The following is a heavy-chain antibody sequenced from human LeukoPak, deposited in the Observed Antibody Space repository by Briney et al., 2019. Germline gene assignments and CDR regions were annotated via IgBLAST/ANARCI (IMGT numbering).Heavy chain of an antibody. CDR3: ARDATTAVGVVYMDV. Sequence: HAGGSLRLSCVASGFTFSEYELNWVRQLPGKGLEWISHISTGGGSIHYADSVEGRFTISRDNVKNSVYLQVDSLRAEDTAVYFCARDATTAVGVVYMDVWGRGTTVTISS. D-gene: IGHD6-13*01. CDR1: GFTFSEYE. J-gene: IGHJ6*03. V-gene: IGHV3-48*03. CDR2: ISTGGGSI.